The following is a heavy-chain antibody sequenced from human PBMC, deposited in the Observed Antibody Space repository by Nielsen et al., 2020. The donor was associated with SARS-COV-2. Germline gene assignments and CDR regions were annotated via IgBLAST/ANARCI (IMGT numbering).Heavy chain of an antibody. V-gene: IGHV4-31*03. CDR2: IYYSGST. Sequence: SETLSLTCTVSGGSISSGDYYWSWIRQHPGKGLEWIGYIYYSGSTYYNPSLKSRVTISVDTSKNQFSLKLSSVTAADTAVYYCARDSPLNCSSTSCYGGYYYGMDVWGQGTTVTVSS. J-gene: IGHJ6*02. CDR1: GGSISSGDYY. CDR3: ARDSPLNCSSTSCYGGYYYGMDV. D-gene: IGHD2-2*01.